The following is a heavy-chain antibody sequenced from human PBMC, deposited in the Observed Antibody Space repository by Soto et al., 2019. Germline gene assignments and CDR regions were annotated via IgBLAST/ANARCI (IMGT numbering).Heavy chain of an antibody. CDR3: AKDRKSGSGWYWDY. CDR1: GFTFSSYA. V-gene: IGHV3-23*01. CDR2: ISGSGGST. J-gene: IGHJ4*02. Sequence: GGSLRLSCAASGFTFSSYAMSWVRQAPGKGLEWVSGISGSGGSTYYADSVKGRFTISRDNSKNTLYLQMNSLRAEDTAVYDCAKDRKSGSGWYWDYWGQGTLVTVSS. D-gene: IGHD6-19*01.